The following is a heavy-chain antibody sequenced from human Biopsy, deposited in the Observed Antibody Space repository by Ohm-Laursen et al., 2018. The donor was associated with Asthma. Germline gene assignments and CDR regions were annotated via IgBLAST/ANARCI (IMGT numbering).Heavy chain of an antibody. D-gene: IGHD2-2*01. CDR1: GGTFNTYV. CDR3: ARKAGSCISRTCYSLDF. Sequence: SVKVSCKALGGTFNTYVIGWVRQAPGQGLEWMGGINSVFGTTTYPQKFQDRVTITADDSTSTVYMELSSLRSEDTAVYYCARKAGSCISRTCYSLDFWGQGALVTVSS. V-gene: IGHV1-69*13. CDR2: INSVFGTT. J-gene: IGHJ4*02.